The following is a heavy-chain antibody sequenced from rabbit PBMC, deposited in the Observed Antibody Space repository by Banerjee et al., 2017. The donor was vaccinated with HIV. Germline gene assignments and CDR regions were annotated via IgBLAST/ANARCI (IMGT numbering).Heavy chain of an antibody. J-gene: IGHJ6*01. V-gene: IGHV1S45*01. CDR3: ARGYYDMDL. CDR1: GFDLNSNS. CDR2: IGAGSGGAP. Sequence: QEQLEEYGGGLVKPEGSLALTCKASGFDLNSNSMYWVRQALGKGLELIACIGAGSGGAPVYANWEKGRFTVSKTASTTVTLQMTSLTAADTATYFCARGYYDMDLWGSGTLVTVS.